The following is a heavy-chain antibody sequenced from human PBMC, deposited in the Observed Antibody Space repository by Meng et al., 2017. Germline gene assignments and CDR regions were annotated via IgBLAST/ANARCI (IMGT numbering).Heavy chain of an antibody. CDR1: GFTFSSYE. V-gene: IGHV3-48*03. CDR2: ISSSGSTI. D-gene: IGHD2-15*01. J-gene: IGHJ6*02. CDR3: AREGYCSGGSCYSYYYYGMDV. Sequence: GESLKISCAASGFTFSSYEMNWVRQAPGKGLEWVSYISSSGSTIYYADSVKGRFTISRDNAKNSLYLQMNSLRAEDTAVYYCAREGYCSGGSCYSYYYYGMDVWGQGTTVTVSS.